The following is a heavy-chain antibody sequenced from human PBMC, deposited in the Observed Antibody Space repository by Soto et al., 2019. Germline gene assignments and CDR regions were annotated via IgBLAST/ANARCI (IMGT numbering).Heavy chain of an antibody. CDR1: GGSIRNDNFY. CDR2: ISYSGYT. J-gene: IGHJ4*02. Sequence: SETLSLTCTVSGGSIRNDNFYWSYLRQRPGKGLEWIGYISYSGYTFYHPSLKSRVTISVDPSKNQFSLKLSSVTAADTAVYYCARGRYSFDYWGQGTLVTVSS. D-gene: IGHD5-18*01. V-gene: IGHV4-30-4*08. CDR3: ARGRYSFDY.